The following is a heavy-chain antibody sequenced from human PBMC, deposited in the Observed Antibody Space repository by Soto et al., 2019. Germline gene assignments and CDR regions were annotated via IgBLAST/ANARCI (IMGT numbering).Heavy chain of an antibody. CDR3: AREKGSSGFDP. CDR1: GYIFTSYA. V-gene: IGHV1-3*01. J-gene: IGHJ5*02. Sequence: ASVKVSCKASGYIFTSYAMHWVRQAPGQRLEWMGWINAGNGNTKYSQKFQGRVTMTRNTSISTAYMELSSLRSEDTAVYYCAREKGSSGFDPWGQGTLVTVSS. CDR2: INAGNGNT. D-gene: IGHD6-6*01.